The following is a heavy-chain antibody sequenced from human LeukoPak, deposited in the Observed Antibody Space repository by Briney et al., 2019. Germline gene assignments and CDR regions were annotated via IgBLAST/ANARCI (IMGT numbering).Heavy chain of an antibody. D-gene: IGHD6-19*01. CDR3: TRLERNAFDI. CDR2: INHNSGGT. Sequence: ASVKVSCKASGYTFTGYYMHWVRQAPGQGLEWMGWINHNSGGTNYAQKFQGRVTMTRDTSISTAYMELSRLRCDDTAVYYCTRLERNAFDIWGQGTMVTVSS. V-gene: IGHV1-2*02. J-gene: IGHJ3*02. CDR1: GYTFTGYY.